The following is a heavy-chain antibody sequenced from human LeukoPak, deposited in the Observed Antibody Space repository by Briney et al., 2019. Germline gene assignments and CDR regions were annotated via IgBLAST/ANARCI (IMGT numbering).Heavy chain of an antibody. CDR1: GYSISSGYY. Sequence: SETLSLTCTVSGYSISSGYYWGWIRQPPGKGLEWIGSIYHSGSTNYNPSLKSRVTISVDKSKNQFSLKLSSVTAADTAVYYCARDWPAGAFDIWGQGTMVTVSS. D-gene: IGHD6-13*01. V-gene: IGHV4-38-2*02. CDR2: IYHSGST. CDR3: ARDWPAGAFDI. J-gene: IGHJ3*02.